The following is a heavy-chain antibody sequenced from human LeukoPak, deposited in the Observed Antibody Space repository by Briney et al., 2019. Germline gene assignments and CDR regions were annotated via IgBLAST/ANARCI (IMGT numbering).Heavy chain of an antibody. J-gene: IGHJ4*02. CDR3: AKESLLLWESCFDY. Sequence: GGSLRLSCAASGFTFSNYWMHWVRQAPGKGLEWVAVISYDGSKKKYADSVKGRFTISRDNYKNTVYLQMKSLRPEDTAMYYCAKESLLLWESCFDYWGQGTLVTVSS. CDR2: ISYDGSKK. V-gene: IGHV3-30*18. D-gene: IGHD3-10*01. CDR1: GFTFSNYW.